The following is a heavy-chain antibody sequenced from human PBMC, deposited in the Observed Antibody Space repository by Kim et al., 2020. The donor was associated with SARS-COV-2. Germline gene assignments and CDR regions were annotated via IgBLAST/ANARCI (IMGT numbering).Heavy chain of an antibody. CDR3: ASLPTVTMEFDY. J-gene: IGHJ4*02. D-gene: IGHD4-17*01. Sequence: SETLSLTCAVYGGSFSGYYWSWIRQPPGKGLEWIGEINHSGSTNYNPSLKSRVTISVDTSKNQFSLKLSSVTAADTAVYYCASLPTVTMEFDYWGQGTLV. CDR2: INHSGST. V-gene: IGHV4-34*01. CDR1: GGSFSGYY.